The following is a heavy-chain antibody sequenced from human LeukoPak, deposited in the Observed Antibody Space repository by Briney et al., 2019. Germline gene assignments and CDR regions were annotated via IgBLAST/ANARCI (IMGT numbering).Heavy chain of an antibody. V-gene: IGHV3-53*01. Sequence: QTGGSLRLSCAASGFTVSSNYMSWVRQAPGKGLEWVSVIYSGGSTYYADSVKGRFTISRDNSKNTLYLQMNSLRAEDTAVYYCAKDLITGTTLFSYWGQGTLVTVSS. CDR1: GFTVSSNY. CDR3: AKDLITGTTLFSY. D-gene: IGHD1-7*01. J-gene: IGHJ4*02. CDR2: IYSGGST.